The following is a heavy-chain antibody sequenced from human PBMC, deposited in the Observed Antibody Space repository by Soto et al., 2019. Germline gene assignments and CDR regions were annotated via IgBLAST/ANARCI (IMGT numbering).Heavy chain of an antibody. V-gene: IGHV4-4*02. CDR1: GDSINNSHW. CDR2: TYHSGTT. Sequence: QVQLQESGPGLVQPSWTLSLTCAVSGDSINNSHWWSWVSQTPGKGLEWIGETYHSGTTNYNPSLKTRVTISIDKSKNQFSLKMNSVTAADTAVYYCAREVNSSPARGPNWFDPWGQGTLVTVSS. J-gene: IGHJ5*02. CDR3: AREVNSSPARGPNWFDP. D-gene: IGHD6-13*01.